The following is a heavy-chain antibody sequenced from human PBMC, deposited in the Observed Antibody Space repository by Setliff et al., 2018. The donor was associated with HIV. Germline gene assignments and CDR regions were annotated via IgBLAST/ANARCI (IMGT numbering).Heavy chain of an antibody. CDR2: MNTDGSST. V-gene: IGHV3-74*01. J-gene: IGHJ4*01. D-gene: IGHD3-10*01. CDR1: GFTFSSYW. CDR3: ASFYGDYGY. Sequence: GGSLRLSCAASGFTFSSYWMHWVRQAPGKGLVWVFGMNTDGSSTRYADSVKGRFTISRDNAKNMLYLQMNNLRAEDTAVYYCASFYGDYGYWGHGTQVTVSS.